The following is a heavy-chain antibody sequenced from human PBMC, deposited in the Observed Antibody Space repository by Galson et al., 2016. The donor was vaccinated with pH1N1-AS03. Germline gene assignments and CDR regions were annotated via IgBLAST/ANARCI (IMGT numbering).Heavy chain of an antibody. Sequence: SLRLSCAASGFTFSTYWIHWVRQAPGKGLMWVSRINSDGSSTNYADSVRGRFTISRDNAKNTLYLQMNSLRAEDTAVYFCAKDQYETSGHYWGHDASDIWGQGTMVTVSS. CDR3: AKDQYETSGHYWGHDASDI. V-gene: IGHV3-74*01. J-gene: IGHJ3*02. CDR2: INSDGSST. D-gene: IGHD3-22*01. CDR1: GFTFSTYW.